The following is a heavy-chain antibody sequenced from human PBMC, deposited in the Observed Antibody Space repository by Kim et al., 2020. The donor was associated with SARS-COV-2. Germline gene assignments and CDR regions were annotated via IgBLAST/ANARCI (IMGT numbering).Heavy chain of an antibody. V-gene: IGHV4-39*01. CDR1: GDSISSSSYY. D-gene: IGHD2-15*01. CDR2: MHHSGST. CDR3: ARASGGNLINWFDP. J-gene: IGHJ5*02. Sequence: SETLSLTCTVSGDSISSSSYYWGWIRQPPGKGLEWIGTMHHSGSTSYSPSLKSRVTISVDTSKNQFSLKLSSVTAADTAVYHCARASGGNLINWFDPWGQGTLVTVS.